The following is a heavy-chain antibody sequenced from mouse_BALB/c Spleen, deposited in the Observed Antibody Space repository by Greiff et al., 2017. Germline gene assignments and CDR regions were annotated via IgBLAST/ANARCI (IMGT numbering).Heavy chain of an antibody. CDR1: GYSITSGYY. J-gene: IGHJ2*01. Sequence: DVKLMESGPGLVKPSQSLSLTCSVTGYSITSGYYWNWIRQFPGNKLEWMGYISYDGSNNYNPSLKNRISITRDTSKNQFFLKLNSVTTEDTATYYCAGYDFDYWGQGTTLTVSS. CDR2: ISYDGSN. CDR3: AGYDFDY. D-gene: IGHD2-2*01. V-gene: IGHV3-6*02.